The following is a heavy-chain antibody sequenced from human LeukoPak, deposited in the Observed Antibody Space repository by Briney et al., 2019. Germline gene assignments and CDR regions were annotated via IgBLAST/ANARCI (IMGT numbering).Heavy chain of an antibody. D-gene: IGHD1-26*01. V-gene: IGHV3-21*01. Sequence: PGGSLRLSCAASGFTFNSYSMNWVRQTPGKGLEWVSSITRGSIYTFYADSVKGRFTISRDNAKNSLSLQMNSLRAEDTAVYYCARDPYNGSYGDDYYYYMDVWGKGTTVTISS. J-gene: IGHJ6*03. CDR1: GFTFNSYS. CDR3: ARDPYNGSYGDDYYYYMDV. CDR2: ITRGSIYT.